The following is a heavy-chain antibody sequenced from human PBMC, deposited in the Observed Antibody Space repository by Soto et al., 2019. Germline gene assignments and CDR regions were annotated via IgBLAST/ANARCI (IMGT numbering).Heavy chain of an antibody. CDR2: INPNSGGT. Sequence: ASVKVSCKASGYTFTGYYMHWVRQAPGQGLEWMGWINPNSGGTNYAQKFQGRVTMTRDTSISSAYMELSSLSSDDTAVYFCARDEGTAWDYWGQGTLVTVSS. CDR3: ARDEGTAWDY. CDR1: GYTFTGYY. V-gene: IGHV1-2*02. J-gene: IGHJ4*02.